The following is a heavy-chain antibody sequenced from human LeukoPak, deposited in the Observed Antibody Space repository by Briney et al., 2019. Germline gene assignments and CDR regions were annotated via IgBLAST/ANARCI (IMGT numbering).Heavy chain of an antibody. CDR1: GFTFSRYW. CDR3: ARSDSSWCPFEY. D-gene: IGHD6-13*01. Sequence: PGGSLRLSCAVSGFTFSRYWMTWVRQAPGKGLEWVANIKVDGSEKYYVDAVKGRFTISRDNAKDSLYLQMNSLRGEDSAVYYCARSDSSWCPFEYWGQGTLVTVSS. V-gene: IGHV3-7*01. CDR2: IKVDGSEK. J-gene: IGHJ4*02.